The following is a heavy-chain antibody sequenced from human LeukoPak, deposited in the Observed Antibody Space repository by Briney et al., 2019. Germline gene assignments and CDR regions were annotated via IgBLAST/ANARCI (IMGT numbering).Heavy chain of an antibody. V-gene: IGHV3-30*03. CDR3: ARARIPDV. J-gene: IGHJ6*04. D-gene: IGHD2-21*01. CDR2: ISYDGSNK. CDR1: GFPFSNYW. Sequence: GGSLRLSCAGSGFPFSNYWMAWVRQAPGKGLEWVAVISYDGSNKYYADSVKGRFTISRDNSKNTLYLQMNSLRAEDTAVYYCARARIPDVWGKGTTVTVSS.